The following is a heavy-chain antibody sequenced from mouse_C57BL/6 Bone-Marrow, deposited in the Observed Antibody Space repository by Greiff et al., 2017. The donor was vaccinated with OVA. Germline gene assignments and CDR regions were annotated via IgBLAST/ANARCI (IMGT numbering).Heavy chain of an antibody. CDR2: IRSKSSNYAT. CDR1: GFTFNTYA. CDR3: VRDGGFITTVVAPSYYAMDY. Sequence: EVQRVESGGGLVQPKGSLKLSCAASGFTFNTYAMHWVRQAPGKGLEWVARIRSKSSNYATYYADSVKDRFTISRDDSQSMLYLQMNNLKTEDTAMYYCVRDGGFITTVVAPSYYAMDYWGQGTSVTVSS. V-gene: IGHV10-3*01. J-gene: IGHJ4*01. D-gene: IGHD1-1*01.